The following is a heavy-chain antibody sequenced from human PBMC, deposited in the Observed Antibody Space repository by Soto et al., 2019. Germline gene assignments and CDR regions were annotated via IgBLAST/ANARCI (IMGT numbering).Heavy chain of an antibody. CDR1: GGTFSSYA. Sequence: SVKVSCKASGGTFSSYAISWVRQAPGQGLEWMGGIIPIFGTANYAQKFQGRVTITADESTSTAYMELSSLRSEDTAVYYCARGPTKYYDSSGYHAFDIWGQGTMVTVS. J-gene: IGHJ3*02. V-gene: IGHV1-69*13. D-gene: IGHD3-22*01. CDR3: ARGPTKYYDSSGYHAFDI. CDR2: IIPIFGTA.